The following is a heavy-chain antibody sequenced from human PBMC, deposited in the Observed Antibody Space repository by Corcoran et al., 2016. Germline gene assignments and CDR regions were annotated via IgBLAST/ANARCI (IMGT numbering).Heavy chain of an antibody. Sequence: QVTLKESGPALVKPTQTLTLTCTFSGFSLSTSGMRVSWIRQPPGKALEWFARIDWDDDKFYSTSLKTRLTISKDTSKNQVVLTMTNMDPVDTATYYCARSVPAASDAFDFWGQGTMVTVSS. D-gene: IGHD2-2*01. J-gene: IGHJ3*01. CDR1: GFSLSTSGMR. CDR3: ARSVPAASDAFDF. V-gene: IGHV2-70*04. CDR2: IDWDDDK.